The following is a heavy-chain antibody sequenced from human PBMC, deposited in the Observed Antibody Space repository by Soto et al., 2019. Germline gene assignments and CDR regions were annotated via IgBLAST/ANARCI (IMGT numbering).Heavy chain of an antibody. CDR2: ISGSGGST. D-gene: IGHD1-1*01. J-gene: IGHJ6*02. Sequence: GGSLRLSCAAXGFTFSSYAMSWVRQAPGKGLEWVSAISGSGGSTYYADSVKGRFTISRDNSKNTLYLQMNSLRAEDTAVYYCAKDLPLAPVGTQTHYHYYYGMDVWGQGTTVTVSS. CDR3: AKDLPLAPVGTQTHYHYYYGMDV. CDR1: GFTFSSYA. V-gene: IGHV3-23*01.